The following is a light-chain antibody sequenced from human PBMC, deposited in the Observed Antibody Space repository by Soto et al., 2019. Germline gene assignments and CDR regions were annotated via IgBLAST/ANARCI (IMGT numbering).Light chain of an antibody. V-gene: IGKV1-5*03. CDR3: QQDNSFPLN. Sequence: EILVTQSPSTLSLSLLEIVNINFRASQTISSWLAWYQQKPGKAPKLLIYKASTLKSGVPPRFSGSGSGTEFTLTISSLQPDDFATYYCQQDNSFPLNFGGGTKVDIK. CDR1: QTISSW. CDR2: KAS. J-gene: IGKJ4*01.